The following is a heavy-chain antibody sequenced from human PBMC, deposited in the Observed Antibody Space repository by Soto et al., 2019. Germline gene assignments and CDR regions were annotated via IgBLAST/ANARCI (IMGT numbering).Heavy chain of an antibody. D-gene: IGHD2-2*01. CDR2: IYHSGST. CDR1: GGSISSSNW. CDR3: ASTGYCSSTSCYRGVDY. V-gene: IGHV4-4*02. Sequence: SETLSLTCAVSGGSISSSNWWSWVRQPPGKGLEWIGEIYHSGSTNYNPSLKSRVTISVDKSKNQFSLKLSSVTAADTAVYYCASTGYCSSTSCYRGVDYWGQGTLVTVSS. J-gene: IGHJ4*02.